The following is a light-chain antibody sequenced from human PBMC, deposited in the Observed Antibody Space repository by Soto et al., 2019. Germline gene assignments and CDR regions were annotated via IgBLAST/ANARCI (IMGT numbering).Light chain of an antibody. V-gene: IGKV3-20*01. CDR2: GAS. J-gene: IGKJ4*01. Sequence: EIVLTQSPGTLSLSPGERATLSCRASHSVSSSYLAWYQQKPGQAPRLLIYGASSRATGIPDRFSGSGSGTDFTLTISRLEPEDFAVYYCQQYDSSPLTFGGGTKVEIK. CDR1: HSVSSSY. CDR3: QQYDSSPLT.